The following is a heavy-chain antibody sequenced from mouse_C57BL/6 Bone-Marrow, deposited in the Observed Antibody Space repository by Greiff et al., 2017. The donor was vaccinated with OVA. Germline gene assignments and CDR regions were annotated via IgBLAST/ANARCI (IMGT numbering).Heavy chain of an antibody. V-gene: IGHV1-18*01. J-gene: IGHJ3*01. D-gene: IGHD2-2*01. CDR1: GYTFTDYN. CDR2: INPNNGGT. CDR3: ARGGLWLRRSWFAY. Sequence: VQLKQSGPELVKPGASVKIPCKASGYTFTDYNMDWVKQSHGKSLEWIGDINPNNGGTIYNQKFKGKATLTVDKSSSTAYMELRSLTSEDTAVYYCARGGLWLRRSWFAYWGQGTLVTVSA.